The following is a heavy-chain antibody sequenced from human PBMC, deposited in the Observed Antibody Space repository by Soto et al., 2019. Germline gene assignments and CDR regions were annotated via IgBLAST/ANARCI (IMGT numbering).Heavy chain of an antibody. D-gene: IGHD5-18*01. CDR2: ISNSGST. CDR3: ATESGSTYGYFDH. V-gene: IGHV4-30-4*01. Sequence: SETLSLTCTVSGGSVTSDEDYWTWIRQSPGKGLEWIGYISNSGSTGYNPSLKTRLSMSVDRFKNQFTLRLTSVTAADTAVYFCATESGSTYGYFDHWGQGTQVTVSS. CDR1: GGSVTSDEDY. J-gene: IGHJ4*02.